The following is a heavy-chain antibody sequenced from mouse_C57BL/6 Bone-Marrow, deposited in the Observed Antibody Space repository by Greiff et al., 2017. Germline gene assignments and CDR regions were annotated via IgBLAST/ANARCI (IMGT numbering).Heavy chain of an antibody. J-gene: IGHJ3*01. Sequence: EVKLVESGGGLVQPGGSLKLSCAASGFTFSDYYMYWVRQTPEKRLEWVAYISNGGGSTYYPDTVKGRFTISRDNAKNTLYLQMSRLKSEDTAMYYCARQPPSYYGSSPWFAYWGQGTLVTVSA. CDR1: GFTFSDYY. CDR2: ISNGGGST. D-gene: IGHD1-1*01. V-gene: IGHV5-12*01. CDR3: ARQPPSYYGSSPWFAY.